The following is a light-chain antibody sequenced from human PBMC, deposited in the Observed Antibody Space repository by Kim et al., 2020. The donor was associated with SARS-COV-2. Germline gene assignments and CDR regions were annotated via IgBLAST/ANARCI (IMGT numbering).Light chain of an antibody. CDR2: GKD. CDR1: SLRSYY. J-gene: IGLJ2*01. V-gene: IGLV3-19*01. CDR3: NSRDTNDNVV. Sequence: SSELTQDPAVSVALGQTVRITCQGDSLRSYYATWYQQKPGQAPILLIYGKDNRPSGIPDRFSGSSSGNTASLTITGAQAEDEADYYCNSRDTNDNVVFGGGTYLTVL.